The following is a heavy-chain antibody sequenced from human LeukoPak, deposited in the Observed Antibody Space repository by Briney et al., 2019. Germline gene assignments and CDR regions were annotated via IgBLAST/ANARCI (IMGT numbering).Heavy chain of an antibody. V-gene: IGHV4-30-4*01. D-gene: IGHD1-26*01. J-gene: IGHJ3*02. CDR1: GGSISSGDYY. CDR3: ACHAGASRDAFDI. CDR2: IYYSGST. Sequence: PSETLSLTCTVSGGSISSGDYYWSWIRQPPGKGLEWIGYIYYSGSTYYNPSLKSRVTISVDTSKNQFSLKLSSVTAADTAVYYCACHAGASRDAFDIWGQGTMVTVSS.